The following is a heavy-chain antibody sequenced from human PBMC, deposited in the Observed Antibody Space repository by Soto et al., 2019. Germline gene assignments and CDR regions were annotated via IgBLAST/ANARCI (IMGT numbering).Heavy chain of an antibody. CDR3: ARRRREDGSGSYYSYYYYYMDV. D-gene: IGHD3-10*01. V-gene: IGHV5-51*01. J-gene: IGHJ6*03. CDR2: IYPGDSDT. Sequence: GESLKISCKGSGYSFTSYWIGWVRQMPGKGLEWMGIIYPGDSDTRYSPSFQGQVTISADKSISTAYLQWSSLKASDTAMYYCARRRREDGSGSYYSYYYYYMDVWGKGTTVTVSS. CDR1: GYSFTSYW.